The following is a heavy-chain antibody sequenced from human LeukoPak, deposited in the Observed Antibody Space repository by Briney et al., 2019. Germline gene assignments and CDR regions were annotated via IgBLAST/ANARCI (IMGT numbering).Heavy chain of an antibody. CDR3: AKYGRSNFDY. Sequence: PGGSLRLSCAASGFIFSSHAMSWVRQAPGEGLEWVSGISGRGGSTYYADSVKGRFTVSRDNSKNTLYLQMNSLRAEDTAVYYCAKYGRSNFDYWGQGTLVTVSS. CDR2: ISGRGGST. V-gene: IGHV3-23*01. D-gene: IGHD4-17*01. J-gene: IGHJ4*02. CDR1: GFIFSSHA.